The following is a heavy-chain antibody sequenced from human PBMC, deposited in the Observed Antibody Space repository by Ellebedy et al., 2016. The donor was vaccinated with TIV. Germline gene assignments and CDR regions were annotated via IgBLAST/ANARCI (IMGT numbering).Heavy chain of an antibody. Sequence: SETLSLTCTVSGDSVSSEDYYWSWIRQFPGRGLEWLGYIYESGTTDYNPSLKSRVTMSIDESKNQFSLRLSSVTAADTAVYYCARVNLTGYKMYNWFDPWGRGTPVTVSS. J-gene: IGHJ5*02. V-gene: IGHV4-61*08. CDR3: ARVNLTGYKMYNWFDP. CDR1: GDSVSSEDYY. D-gene: IGHD3-9*01. CDR2: IYESGTT.